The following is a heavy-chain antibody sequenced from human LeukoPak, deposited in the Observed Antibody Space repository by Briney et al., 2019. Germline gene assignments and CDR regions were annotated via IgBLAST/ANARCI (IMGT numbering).Heavy chain of an antibody. Sequence: AGSLRLSCAASGFTVSSNYMSWIRQPPGKGLEWIGYIFHSGSTNYNPSLKSRVTISVDTSKNQLSLKLSSVTAADTAVYYCARGAPGGNDYGDYWGQGTLVTVSS. V-gene: IGHV4-59*02. CDR2: IFHSGST. CDR3: ARGAPGGNDYGDY. J-gene: IGHJ4*02. CDR1: GFTVSSNY.